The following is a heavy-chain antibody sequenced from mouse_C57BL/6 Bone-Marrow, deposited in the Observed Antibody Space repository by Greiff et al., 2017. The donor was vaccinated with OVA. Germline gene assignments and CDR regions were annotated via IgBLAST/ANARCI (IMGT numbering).Heavy chain of an antibody. CDR3: ARHYDV. Sequence: EVKLMESGGGLVQPGGSLKLSCAASGFTFSDYGMAWVRQAPRKGPEWVAFISNLAYSIYYADTVTGRFTISIENAKNTLYLDMRSLRSEDTAMYYCARHYDVWGTGTTVTVSS. V-gene: IGHV5-15*01. J-gene: IGHJ1*03. CDR1: GFTFSDYG. CDR2: ISNLAYSI.